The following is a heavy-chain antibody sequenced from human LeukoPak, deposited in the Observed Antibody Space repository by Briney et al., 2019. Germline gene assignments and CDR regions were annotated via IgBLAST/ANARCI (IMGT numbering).Heavy chain of an antibody. Sequence: GGSLRLSCAASGFTFSSYSMNWVRQAPGKGLEWVSSISSSSSYIYYADSVKGRFTISRDNAKNSLYLQMNSLRAEDTAVYYCARDPYRLYSYGLDCWGQGTLVTVSS. CDR1: GFTFSSYS. D-gene: IGHD5-18*01. CDR3: ARDPYRLYSYGLDC. V-gene: IGHV3-21*01. CDR2: ISSSSSYI. J-gene: IGHJ4*02.